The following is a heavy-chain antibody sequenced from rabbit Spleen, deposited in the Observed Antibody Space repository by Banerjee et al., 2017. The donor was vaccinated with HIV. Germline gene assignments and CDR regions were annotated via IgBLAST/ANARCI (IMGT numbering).Heavy chain of an antibody. J-gene: IGHJ6*01. Sequence: QSLEESGGGLVQPEGSLTLTCTASGFSFSSNYYMCWVRQAPGKGLEWIACIATGSSGFTYYASWAKGRFTCPKASSTTVTLQMTSLTAADTATYFCARDTGTSFSTYGMDLWGQGTLVTVS. CDR3: ARDTGTSFSTYGMDL. CDR1: GFSFSSNYY. D-gene: IGHD8-1*01. CDR2: IATGSSGFT. V-gene: IGHV1S40*01.